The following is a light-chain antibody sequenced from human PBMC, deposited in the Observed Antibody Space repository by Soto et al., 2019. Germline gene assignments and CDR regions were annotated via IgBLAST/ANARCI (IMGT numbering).Light chain of an antibody. CDR2: GAS. CDR3: QQYNNWPPIT. V-gene: IGKV3-15*01. J-gene: IGKJ5*01. Sequence: EIVMTQSPATLSVSPGERATLSCRASQSVSSNLAWYQQKPGQAPRRLIYGASTRATGIPARFSGSGSETDFSLTISILQSEDFAFYYCQQYNNWPPITFGQGTRLEIK. CDR1: QSVSSN.